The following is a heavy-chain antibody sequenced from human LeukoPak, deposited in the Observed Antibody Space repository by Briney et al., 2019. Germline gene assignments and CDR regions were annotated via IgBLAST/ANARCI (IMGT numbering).Heavy chain of an antibody. CDR3: ARVLNDYDIWTGYRPFFDY. Sequence: GASVKVSCKASGYTYTSSVSRCVRQAPGQGVEGVGFISAYRCKRNFAQKLQRRLTMTTHTSTRTAYVELSALRSEDTSVYYCARVLNDYDIWTGYRPFFDYWGQGTLVTVSS. D-gene: IGHD3-9*01. V-gene: IGHV1-18*01. CDR2: ISAYRCKR. J-gene: IGHJ4*02. CDR1: GYTYTSSV.